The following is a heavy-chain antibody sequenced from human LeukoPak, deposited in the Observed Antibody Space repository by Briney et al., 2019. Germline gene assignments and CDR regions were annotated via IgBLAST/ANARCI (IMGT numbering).Heavy chain of an antibody. J-gene: IGHJ4*02. D-gene: IGHD6-19*01. CDR3: TTAYPTYSSGWYRGDY. CDR2: IKSKTDGGTT. Sequence: GGSLRLSCAASGFTFSNAWMSWVRQAPGKGLEWVGRIKSKTDGGTTDYAAPVEGRFTISRDDSKNTLYLQMNSLKTEDTAVYYCTTAYPTYSSGWYRGDYWGQGTLVTVSS. V-gene: IGHV3-15*01. CDR1: GFTFSNAW.